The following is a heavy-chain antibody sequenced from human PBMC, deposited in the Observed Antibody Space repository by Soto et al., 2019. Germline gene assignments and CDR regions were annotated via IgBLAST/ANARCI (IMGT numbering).Heavy chain of an antibody. CDR1: GFSLSTSGMR. CDR2: IDWDDDK. J-gene: IGHJ3*02. Sequence: GSGPTLVNPTQTLTLTYTFSGFSLSTSGMRVSWIRQPPGKALEWLARIDWDDDKFYSTSLKTRLTISKDTSKNQVVLTMTNMDPVDTATYYCARGYSSSWSAFDIWGQGTMVTVSS. CDR3: ARGYSSSWSAFDI. D-gene: IGHD6-13*01. V-gene: IGHV2-70*04.